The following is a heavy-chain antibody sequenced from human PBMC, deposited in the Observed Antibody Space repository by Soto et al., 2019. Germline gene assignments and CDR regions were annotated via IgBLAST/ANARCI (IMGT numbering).Heavy chain of an antibody. V-gene: IGHV1-8*01. Sequence: QVQLVQSGAEVKKPGASVKVSCKASGYTFISYDINWLRQATEQGLEWMGWMNPNSGNTGYAPKFKGRVTITRDSSISTAYMEVSSLKSEDTAVYYCARGKWGISGTINRFDYWGQGTLVTVSS. CDR3: ARGKWGISGTINRFDY. CDR1: GYTFISYD. J-gene: IGHJ4*02. D-gene: IGHD1-20*01. CDR2: MNPNSGNT.